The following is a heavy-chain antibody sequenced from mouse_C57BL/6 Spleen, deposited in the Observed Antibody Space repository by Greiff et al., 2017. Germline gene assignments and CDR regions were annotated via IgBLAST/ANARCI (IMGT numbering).Heavy chain of an antibody. CDR3: ARERIYYDYDGRYYFDY. D-gene: IGHD2-4*01. V-gene: IGHV5-4*01. CDR2: ISDGGSYT. CDR1: GFTFSSYA. Sequence: EVQGVESGGGLVKPGGSLKLSCAASGFTFSSYAMSWVRQTPEKRLEWVATISDGGSYTYYPDNVKGRFTISRDNAKNNLYLQMSHLKSEDTAMYYCARERIYYDYDGRYYFDYWGQGTTLTVSS. J-gene: IGHJ2*01.